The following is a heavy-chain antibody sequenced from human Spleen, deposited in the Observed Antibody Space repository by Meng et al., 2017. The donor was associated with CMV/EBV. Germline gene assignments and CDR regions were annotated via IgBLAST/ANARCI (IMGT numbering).Heavy chain of an antibody. V-gene: IGHV4-39*07. J-gene: IGHJ5*02. CDR2: IYYSGST. Sequence: SETLSLTCTVSGGSISSSSYYWGWIRQPPGKGLEWIGSIYYSGSTYYNPSLKSRVTISVDTSKNQFSLKLSSVTAADTAVYYCARDSTYCSSTSCYGWNWFDPWGQGTLVTV. CDR1: GGSISSSSYY. D-gene: IGHD2-2*01. CDR3: ARDSTYCSSTSCYGWNWFDP.